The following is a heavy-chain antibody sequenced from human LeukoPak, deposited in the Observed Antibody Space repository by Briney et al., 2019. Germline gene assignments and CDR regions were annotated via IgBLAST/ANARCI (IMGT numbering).Heavy chain of an antibody. CDR2: ITCRSRTM. D-gene: IGHD1-1*01. V-gene: IGHV3-48*02. Sequence: GGALVLYRASSCFTLSRYSMNWGRPAPREELEWVSYITCRSRTMSYADSVKGRFTISRDNAKNSLYLQMNSLRDDDTAVYYCARDRWHDGFDYWGQGTLVSVSS. CDR3: ARDRWHDGFDY. J-gene: IGHJ4*02. CDR1: CFTLSRYS.